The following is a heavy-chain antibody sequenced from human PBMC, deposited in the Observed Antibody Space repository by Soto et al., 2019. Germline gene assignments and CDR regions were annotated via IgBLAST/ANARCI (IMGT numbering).Heavy chain of an antibody. CDR1: GFTFSSYG. V-gene: IGHV3-33*01. Sequence: GGSLRLSCAASGFTFSSYGMHWVRQAPGKGLEWVAVIWYDGSNKYYADSVKGRFTISRDNSKNTLYLQMNSLRAEDTAVYYCARDRAPEWLRFFQRSLDPWGQGTLVTVSS. J-gene: IGHJ5*02. CDR3: ARDRAPEWLRFFQRSLDP. D-gene: IGHD5-12*01. CDR2: IWYDGSNK.